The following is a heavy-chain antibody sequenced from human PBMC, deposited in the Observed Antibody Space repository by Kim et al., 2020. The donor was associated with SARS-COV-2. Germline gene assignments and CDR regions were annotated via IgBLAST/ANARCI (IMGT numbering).Heavy chain of an antibody. J-gene: IGHJ4*02. Sequence: GGSLRLSCAASGFSFNTYSMVWVRQAPGKGLEWLSYISSSSNTAYYADSVEGRFTISRDNAKNSLYLQMNSLRDEDTALYYCARDFGFCSGATFPRPPRFDYWGQGTLVTVSS. CDR2: ISSSSNTA. V-gene: IGHV3-48*02. D-gene: IGHD3-3*01. CDR1: GFSFNTYS. CDR3: ARDFGFCSGATFPRPPRFDY.